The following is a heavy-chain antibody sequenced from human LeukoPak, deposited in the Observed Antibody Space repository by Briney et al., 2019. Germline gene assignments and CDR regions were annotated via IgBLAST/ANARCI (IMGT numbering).Heavy chain of an antibody. CDR3: ARALLGYCSGGSCSGNWFDP. CDR1: GGSISSYY. Sequence: SETLSLTCTVSGGSISSYYWSWIRQPAGKGLGWIGRIYTSGSTNYNPSLRSRVTMSVDTSKNQFSLKLSSVTAADTAVYYCARALLGYCSGGSCSGNWFDPWGQGTLVTVSS. J-gene: IGHJ5*02. V-gene: IGHV4-4*07. CDR2: IYTSGST. D-gene: IGHD2-15*01.